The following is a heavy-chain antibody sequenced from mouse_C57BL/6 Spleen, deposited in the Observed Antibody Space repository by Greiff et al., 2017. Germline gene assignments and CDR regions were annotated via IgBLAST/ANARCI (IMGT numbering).Heavy chain of an antibody. J-gene: IGHJ3*01. CDR1: GYTFTDYN. Sequence: VQLKQSGPELVKPGASVKIPCKASGYTFTDYNMDWVKQSHGKSLEWIGDINPNNGGTIYNQKFKGKATLTVDKSSSTAYMELRSLTSEDTAVYYCASIYYGSSWFAYWGQGTLVTVSA. CDR3: ASIYYGSSWFAY. D-gene: IGHD2-2*01. CDR2: INPNNGGT. V-gene: IGHV1-18*01.